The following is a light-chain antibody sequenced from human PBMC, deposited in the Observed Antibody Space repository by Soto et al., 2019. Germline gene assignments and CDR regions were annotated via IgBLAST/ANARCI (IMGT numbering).Light chain of an antibody. CDR1: QSISYY. Sequence: DIQMTQSPSSLSASLGDRFTITCLASQSISYYLNWYQQKQGRAPRLLIYSTYTLQSGVTSKFSGSASGTDFTITISSLQTEDFATYYCQQSYSTPWTVGQGTKVEIK. CDR2: STY. CDR3: QQSYSTPWT. V-gene: IGKV1-39*01. J-gene: IGKJ1*01.